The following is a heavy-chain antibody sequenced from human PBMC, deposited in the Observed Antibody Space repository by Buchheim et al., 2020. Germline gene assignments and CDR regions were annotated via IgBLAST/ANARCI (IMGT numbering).Heavy chain of an antibody. CDR1: GFTFSSYG. CDR2: IWYDGSDK. D-gene: IGHD4-17*01. V-gene: IGHV3-33*01. Sequence: QVQLVESGGGVVQPGRSLRLSCAASGFTFSSYGMHWVRQAPGKGLEWVAVIWYDGSDKYYADSVKGRLTISRDNSKNTLYLQMNSLRAEDTAVYYCARDYGDYEGYFDYWGQGTL. CDR3: ARDYGDYEGYFDY. J-gene: IGHJ4*02.